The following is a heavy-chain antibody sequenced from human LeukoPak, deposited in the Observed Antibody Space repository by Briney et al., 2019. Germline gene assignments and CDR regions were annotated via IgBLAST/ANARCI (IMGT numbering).Heavy chain of an antibody. Sequence: PGGSLRLSCAASGFTFSSSPMSWVRPAPGKGLDWVSSISADGPTYYADSVKGRFTISRDNSQNTQYLQMNSLRCEDTAVYYCAKVSQWGNSRWYEGDWGQGTLVTVSS. CDR1: GFTFSSSP. D-gene: IGHD6-13*01. V-gene: IGHV3-23*01. CDR3: AKVSQWGNSRWYEGD. J-gene: IGHJ4*02. CDR2: ISADGPT.